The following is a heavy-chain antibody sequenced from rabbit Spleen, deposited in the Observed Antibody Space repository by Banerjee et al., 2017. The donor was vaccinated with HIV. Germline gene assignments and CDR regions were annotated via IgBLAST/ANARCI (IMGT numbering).Heavy chain of an antibody. CDR2: INTATGKD. CDR3: ARGSATMTMVITGYYFSL. D-gene: IGHD2-1*01. Sequence: QEQLEESGGGLVKPEGSLTLTCKASGFSFSDRDVMCWVRQAPAKGLEWIGCINTATGKDVYANWAKGRFTISTTSSTTVTLQMTRLTAADTATYFCARGSATMTMVITGYYFSLWGQGTLVTVS. J-gene: IGHJ4*01. CDR1: GFSFSDRDV. V-gene: IGHV1S45*01.